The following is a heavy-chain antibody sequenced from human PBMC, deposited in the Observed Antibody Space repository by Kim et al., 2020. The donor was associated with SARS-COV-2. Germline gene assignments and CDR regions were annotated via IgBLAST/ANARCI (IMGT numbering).Heavy chain of an antibody. CDR3: ARGNGGGSGSEYVMDV. CDR2: INHSGST. Sequence: SETLSLTCAVYGGSFSGYYWSWIRQPPGKGLEWIGEINHSGSTNYNPSLKSRVTISVDTSKNQFSLKLSSVTAADTAGYYCARGNGGGSGSEYVMDVGG. D-gene: IGHD3-10*01. CDR1: GGSFSGYY. V-gene: IGHV4-34*01. J-gene: IGHJ6*02.